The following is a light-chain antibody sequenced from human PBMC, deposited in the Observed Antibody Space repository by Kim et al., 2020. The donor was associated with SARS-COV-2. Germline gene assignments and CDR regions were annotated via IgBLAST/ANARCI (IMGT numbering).Light chain of an antibody. CDR2: AVS. CDR1: SSDVGGYNY. V-gene: IGLV2-14*03. Sequence: GQSITISCTGTSSDVGGYNYVSWYQQHPAKAPKLLLYAVSTRPSWISYRFSGSKYGNTASLTISGLQAEDEADYYCSSYTASSTLVFGTGTKVTVL. J-gene: IGLJ1*01. CDR3: SSYTASSTLV.